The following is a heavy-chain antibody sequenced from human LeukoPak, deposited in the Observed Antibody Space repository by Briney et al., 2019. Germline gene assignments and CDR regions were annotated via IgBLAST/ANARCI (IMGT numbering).Heavy chain of an antibody. CDR3: ARHGDYHYNS. J-gene: IGHJ4*02. Sequence: GGSLRLSCAASGFTFSNYWMTWVRQAPGKGLEWVANIKVDESEKYYVDSVRGRFTISRGNAKNSLYLQMNSLRAEDTAVYYCARHGDYHYNSWGQGTLVTVSS. CDR1: GFTFSNYW. CDR2: IKVDESEK. D-gene: IGHD4-17*01. V-gene: IGHV3-7*05.